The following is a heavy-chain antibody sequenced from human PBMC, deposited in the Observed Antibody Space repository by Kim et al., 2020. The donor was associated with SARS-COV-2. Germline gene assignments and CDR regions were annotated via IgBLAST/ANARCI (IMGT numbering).Heavy chain of an antibody. Sequence: SETLSLTCTVSGGSIRSSSYYWGWIRQPPGKGLEWIGSIYYSGSTYYNPSLKSRVTISVDTSKNQFSMKLSSVTAADTAVYYCARRRGYFVYWGQGTLVTVST. V-gene: IGHV4-39*01. CDR2: IYYSGST. CDR3: ARRRGYFVY. CDR1: GGSIRSSSYY. J-gene: IGHJ4*02.